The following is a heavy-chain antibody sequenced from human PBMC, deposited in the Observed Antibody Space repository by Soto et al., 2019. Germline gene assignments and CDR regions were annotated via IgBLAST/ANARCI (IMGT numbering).Heavy chain of an antibody. CDR1: GGTFSSYA. Sequence: GASVKVSCKASGGTFSSYAISWVRQAPRQGLEWMGGIIPIFGTANYAQKFQGRVTITADKSTSTAYMELSSLRSEDTAVYYCARDRCGSCRGGWFDPWGQGTLVTVSS. D-gene: IGHD2-15*01. CDR3: ARDRCGSCRGGWFDP. J-gene: IGHJ5*02. V-gene: IGHV1-69*06. CDR2: IIPIFGTA.